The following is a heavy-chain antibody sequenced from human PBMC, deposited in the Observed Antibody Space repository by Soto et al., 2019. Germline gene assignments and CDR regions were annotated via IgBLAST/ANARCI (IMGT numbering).Heavy chain of an antibody. D-gene: IGHD1-26*01. CDR3: TTHSYYAYAF. Sequence: PGGSLRLSCAASGFTFSSYSMNWVRQAPGKGLEWVGHIKSGRDGGTADYAAPVKDRFFISRDDSERTVSLHMNRLKVEDTAVYYCTTHSYYAYAFWGQGTLVTVSS. CDR2: IKSGRDGGTA. J-gene: IGHJ1*01. CDR1: GFTFSSYS. V-gene: IGHV3-15*07.